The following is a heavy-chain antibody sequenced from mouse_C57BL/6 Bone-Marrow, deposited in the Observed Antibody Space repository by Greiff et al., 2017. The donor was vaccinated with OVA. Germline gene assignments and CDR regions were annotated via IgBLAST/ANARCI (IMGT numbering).Heavy chain of an antibody. CDR3: ARRFFYAMDY. CDR2: ISDGGSYT. V-gene: IGHV5-4*03. Sequence: EVQWVESGGGLVKPGGSLKLSCAASGFTFSSYAMSWVRQTPEKRLEWVATISDGGSYTYYPDNVKGRFTISRDNAKNNLYLQMSHLKSEDTAMYYCARRFFYAMDYWGQGTSVTVSS. J-gene: IGHJ4*01. CDR1: GFTFSSYA.